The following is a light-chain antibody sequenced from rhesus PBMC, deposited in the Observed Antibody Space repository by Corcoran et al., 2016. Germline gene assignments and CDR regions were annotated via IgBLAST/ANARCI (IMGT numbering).Light chain of an antibody. Sequence: EIVVTQSPATLSLSPGQRATLSCRASQSVGSYLAWYQQKPGQAPRLLVYGASSRATCIPDRFSVSWSGTYVTLTISSLEPDDVGVYYCQQSSNFYSFGQGTKVEI. V-gene: IGKV3-24*04. CDR3: QQSSNFYS. CDR1: QSVGSY. CDR2: GAS. J-gene: IGKJ2*01.